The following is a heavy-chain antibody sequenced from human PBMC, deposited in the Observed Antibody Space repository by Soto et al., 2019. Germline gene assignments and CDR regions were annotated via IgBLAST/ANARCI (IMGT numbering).Heavy chain of an antibody. CDR2: IIPILGIA. J-gene: IGHJ6*02. Sequence: QVQLVQSGAEVKKPGSSVKVSCKASGGTFSSYTISWVRQAPGQGLEWMGRIIPILGIANYAQKFQGRVTITADKSTSTAYMELSSLRSEDTAVYYCAREGYGGNSPPFNYYYYGMDVWGQGTTVTVSS. D-gene: IGHD4-17*01. CDR1: GGTFSSYT. V-gene: IGHV1-69*08. CDR3: AREGYGGNSPPFNYYYYGMDV.